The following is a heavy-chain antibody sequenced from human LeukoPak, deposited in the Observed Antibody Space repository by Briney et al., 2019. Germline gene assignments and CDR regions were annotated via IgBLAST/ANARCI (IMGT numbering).Heavy chain of an antibody. Sequence: ASVKVSCKASGYTFTGYYMHWVRQAPEQGLEWMGRINPNSGGTNYAQKFQGRVTMTTDTSISTAYMDLSRLRSDDTAVYYCAREWGRTSYIQFWGQGTLVTVSS. CDR2: INPNSGGT. V-gene: IGHV1-2*06. CDR3: AREWGRTSYIQF. CDR1: GYTFTGYY. D-gene: IGHD2-2*01. J-gene: IGHJ1*01.